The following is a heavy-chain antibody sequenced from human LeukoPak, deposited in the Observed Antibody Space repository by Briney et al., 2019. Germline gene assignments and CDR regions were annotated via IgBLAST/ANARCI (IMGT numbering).Heavy chain of an antibody. V-gene: IGHV1-69*06. CDR3: ARDDGYDSSGYPQYYFDY. CDR1: GGTFSSYA. Sequence: ASVKVSCKASGGTFSSYAISWVRQAPGQGLEWMGGIIPIFGTANYAQKFQGRVTITADKSTSTAYMELSSLRSEDTAVYYCARDDGYDSSGYPQYYFDYWGQGTLVTVSS. CDR2: IIPIFGTA. D-gene: IGHD3-22*01. J-gene: IGHJ4*02.